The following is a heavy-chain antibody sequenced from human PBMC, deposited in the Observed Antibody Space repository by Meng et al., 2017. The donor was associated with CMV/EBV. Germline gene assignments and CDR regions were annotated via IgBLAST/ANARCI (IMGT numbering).Heavy chain of an antibody. CDR3: ARGQTYYDFWSGYSD. V-gene: IGHV4-34*01. CDR1: GGSFSGYY. J-gene: IGHJ4*02. D-gene: IGHD3-3*01. Sequence: GSLRLSCAVYGGSFSGYYWSWIRQPPGKGLEWIGDINHSGSTNYNPSLKSRVTISVDTSKNHFSLKLSSVTAADTAVYYCARGQTYYDFWSGYSDWGQGTLVTVSS. CDR2: INHSGST.